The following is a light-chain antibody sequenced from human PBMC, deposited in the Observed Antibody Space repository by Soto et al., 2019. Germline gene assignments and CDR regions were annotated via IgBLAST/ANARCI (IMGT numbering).Light chain of an antibody. Sequence: DIQMTQSPSTLSASVGDRVTITCRASHTISSWLAWYQQKPGKAPKLLIYKASTLKSGVPSRFSGSGSGTEFTLTISSLQPDDFATYYCQHYNSYSEAFGQGTKVDNK. CDR3: QHYNSYSEA. CDR2: KAS. J-gene: IGKJ1*01. CDR1: HTISSW. V-gene: IGKV1-5*03.